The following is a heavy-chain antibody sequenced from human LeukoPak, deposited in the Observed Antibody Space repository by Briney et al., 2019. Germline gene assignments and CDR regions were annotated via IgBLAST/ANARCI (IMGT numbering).Heavy chain of an antibody. CDR2: IEWGDDK. J-gene: IGHJ3*02. CDR3: ARTGIAVADAFDI. CDR1: GFSLRTSGMR. V-gene: IGHV2-70*04. Sequence: SGPALVKPTQTLTLTCTLSGFSLRTSGMRVSWIRQPPVEALEWLARIEWGDDKFYSTSLKTRLTISKDTSKNQVVLTMTNMDPVDTATYYCARTGIAVADAFDIWGQGTMVTVSS. D-gene: IGHD6-19*01.